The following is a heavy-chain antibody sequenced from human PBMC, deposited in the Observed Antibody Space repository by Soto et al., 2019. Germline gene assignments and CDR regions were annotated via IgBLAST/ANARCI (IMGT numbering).Heavy chain of an antibody. Sequence: QVQLQESGPGLVKPSETLSLTCTVSGGSISSYYWSWIRQPPGKGLEWIGYIYYSGSTNYNPSLKSRVTISVDTSKNQFSLKLSSVTAADTAVYYCARVRWTVAGPGHFDYWGHGTLVTVSS. J-gene: IGHJ4*01. CDR2: IYYSGST. CDR1: GGSISSYY. D-gene: IGHD6-19*01. V-gene: IGHV4-59*01. CDR3: ARVRWTVAGPGHFDY.